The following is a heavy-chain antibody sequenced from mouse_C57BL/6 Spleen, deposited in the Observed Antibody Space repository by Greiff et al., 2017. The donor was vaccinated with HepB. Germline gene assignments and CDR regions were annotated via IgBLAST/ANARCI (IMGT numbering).Heavy chain of an antibody. CDR3: SLYYGSSYWFAY. V-gene: IGHV14-2*01. Sequence: EVQRVESGAELVKPGASVKLSCTASGFNIKDYYMHWVKQRTEQGLEWIGRIDPEDGETKYAPKFQGKATITADTSSNTAYLQLSSLTSEDTAVYYCSLYYGSSYWFAYWGQGTLVTVSA. J-gene: IGHJ3*01. CDR1: GFNIKDYY. CDR2: IDPEDGET. D-gene: IGHD1-1*01.